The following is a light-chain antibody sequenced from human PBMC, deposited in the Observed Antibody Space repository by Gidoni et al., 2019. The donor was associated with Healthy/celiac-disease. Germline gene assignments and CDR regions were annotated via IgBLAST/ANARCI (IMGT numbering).Light chain of an antibody. CDR2: AAS. CDR3: LQDYNYPRP. V-gene: IGKV1-6*01. CDR1: QGIRND. J-gene: IGKJ1*01. Sequence: AIQMTQSPSSLSASVGDRVTITCRASQGIRNDLGWHQQKPGKAPKLLIYAASSLQSGVPSRFSCSASGTDFTLTISSLQPEDFATYYFLQDYNYPRPFGQGTKVEIK.